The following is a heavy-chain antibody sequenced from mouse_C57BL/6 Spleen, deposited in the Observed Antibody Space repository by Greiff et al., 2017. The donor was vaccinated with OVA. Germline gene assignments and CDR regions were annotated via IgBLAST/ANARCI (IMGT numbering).Heavy chain of an antibody. Sequence: QVQLQQPGAELVKPGASVDFSCKSSGYTFTSYWMHWVKQRPGQGLEWIGMIHPNSGSTNYNEKFKSKATLTVDKSSSTAYMQLSSLTSEDSAVYYCARDRGDYYAMDYWGQGTSVTVSS. CDR2: IHPNSGST. J-gene: IGHJ4*01. CDR3: ARDRGDYYAMDY. CDR1: GYTFTSYW. V-gene: IGHV1-64*01.